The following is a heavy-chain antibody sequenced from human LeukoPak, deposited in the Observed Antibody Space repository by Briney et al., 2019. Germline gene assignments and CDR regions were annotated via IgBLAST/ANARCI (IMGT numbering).Heavy chain of an antibody. CDR2: IIPIFGTA. CDR3: ARGRSSPTGMYYFDY. V-gene: IGHV1-69*01. J-gene: IGHJ4*02. D-gene: IGHD6-13*01. Sequence: ASVKVSCKASGGTFSSYAISWVRQAPGQGLEWMGGIIPIFGTANYAQKFQGGVTITADESTSTAYMELSSLRSEDTAVYYCARGRSSPTGMYYFDYWGQGTLVTVSS. CDR1: GGTFSSYA.